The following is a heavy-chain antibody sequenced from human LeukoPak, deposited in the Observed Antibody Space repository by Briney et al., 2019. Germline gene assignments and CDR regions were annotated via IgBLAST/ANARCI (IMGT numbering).Heavy chain of an antibody. CDR1: GFTFSSYS. CDR2: ISTSSIYI. CDR3: ARGASVVAGSDNALDI. D-gene: IGHD6-19*01. V-gene: IGHV3-21*01. Sequence: GGSLRLSCAASGFTFSSYSMNWVCQAPGKGLEWVSSISTSSIYIYYADSVKGRFTISRDNAKKSVHLQMNSLRAEDTAVYYCARGASVVAGSDNALDIWGQGTMDTVSS. J-gene: IGHJ3*02.